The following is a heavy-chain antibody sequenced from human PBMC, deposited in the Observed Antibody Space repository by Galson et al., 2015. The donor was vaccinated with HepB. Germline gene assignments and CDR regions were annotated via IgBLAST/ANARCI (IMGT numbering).Heavy chain of an antibody. CDR1: GDSVSSNSAA. J-gene: IGHJ4*02. Sequence: CAISGDSVSSNSAAWNWIRQSPSRGLEWLRRTYYRSKWYNDYAVSVKSRITINPDTSKNQFSLQLNSVTPEDTAVYYCAREVSQQLVSSIVPLIDYWGQGTLVTVSS. D-gene: IGHD6-13*01. CDR3: AREVSQQLVSSIVPLIDY. CDR2: TYYRSKWYN. V-gene: IGHV6-1*01.